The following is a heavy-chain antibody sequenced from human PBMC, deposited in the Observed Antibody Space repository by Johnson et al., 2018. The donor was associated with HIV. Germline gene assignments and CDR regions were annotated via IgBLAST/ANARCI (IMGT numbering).Heavy chain of an antibody. CDR3: AKEQPYYYDNRHAFDI. J-gene: IGHJ3*02. Sequence: EVQLVESGGGLVQPGGSLRLSCAASGFTFTYYAMSWVRQAPGKGLECVSGISGSGGSTYYADSVKGRFIISRDNSKNTLYLQMNSRRPDDTAVYFCAKEQPYYYDNRHAFDIWGQGTIVTVSS. CDR1: GFTFTYYA. V-gene: IGHV3-23*04. CDR2: ISGSGGST. D-gene: IGHD3-22*01.